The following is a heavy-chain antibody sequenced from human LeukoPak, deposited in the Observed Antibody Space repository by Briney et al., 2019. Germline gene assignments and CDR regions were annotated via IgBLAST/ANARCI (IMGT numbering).Heavy chain of an antibody. D-gene: IGHD1-7*01. Sequence: ASAKVSCKASGYTFTGYYIHWVRQAPGQGLEWMGWINPNSGGTNCAQKFLGSVTMTRDTSISTAYMELSSLRSDDTAVYYCARSLNWNYDFWGQGYGMDVWGQGTTVTVSS. V-gene: IGHV1-2*02. CDR1: GYTFTGYY. CDR2: INPNSGGT. CDR3: ARSLNWNYDFWGQGYGMDV. J-gene: IGHJ6*02.